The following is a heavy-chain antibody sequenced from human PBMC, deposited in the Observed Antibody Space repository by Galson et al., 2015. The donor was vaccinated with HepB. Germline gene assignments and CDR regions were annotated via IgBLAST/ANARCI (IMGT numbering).Heavy chain of an antibody. CDR3: ARGGYGDYQIWYWFDP. CDR1: GGTFSSYA. CDR2: IIPILGIA. D-gene: IGHD4-17*01. Sequence: SVKVSCKASGGTFSSYAISWVRQAPGQGLEWMGGIIPILGIANYAQKFQGRVTITADKSTSTAYMELSSLRSEDTAVYYCARGGYGDYQIWYWFDPWGQGTLVTVSS. V-gene: IGHV1-69*10. J-gene: IGHJ5*02.